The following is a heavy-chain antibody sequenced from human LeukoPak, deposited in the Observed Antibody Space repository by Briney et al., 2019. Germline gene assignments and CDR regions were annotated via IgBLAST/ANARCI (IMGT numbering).Heavy chain of an antibody. CDR3: ARGAEYYAIWRGYAGYSDY. CDR2: IYHRGST. V-gene: IGHV4-38-2*02. CDR1: GYSISNSYY. Sequence: SETLSLTCTVSGYSISNSYYWGWIRQPPGKGLEWVGSIYHRGSTYYNPSLRSRVTISLDRSKKKFSLKLTSVTAADTAVYFCARGAEYYAIWRGYAGYSDYWGQGIPVTVSS. D-gene: IGHD3-3*01. J-gene: IGHJ4*02.